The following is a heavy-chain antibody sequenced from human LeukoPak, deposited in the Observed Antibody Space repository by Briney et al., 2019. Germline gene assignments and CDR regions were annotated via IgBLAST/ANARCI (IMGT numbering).Heavy chain of an antibody. CDR1: GYTFTSYY. J-gene: IGHJ4*02. CDR3: ARVSEIVVVVAAGEYYFDY. D-gene: IGHD2-15*01. CDR2: INPSGGST. V-gene: IGHV1-46*01. Sequence: ASVKVSCKASGYTFTSYYMHWVRQVPGQGLEWMGIINPSGGSTSYAQKFQGRVTMTRDTSTSTVYMELSSLRSEDTAVYYCARVSEIVVVVAAGEYYFDYWGQGTLVTVSS.